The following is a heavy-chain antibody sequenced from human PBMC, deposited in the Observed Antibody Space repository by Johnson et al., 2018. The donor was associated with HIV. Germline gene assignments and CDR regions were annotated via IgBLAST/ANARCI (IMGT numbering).Heavy chain of an antibody. V-gene: IGHV3-20*04. CDR3: ARATYYYDTSGYLIRPRAFDI. CDR2: INWSGGGT. Sequence: MLLVESGGGVVRPGESLRISCVASGFKFYEYDVSWVRQVPGKGLEWVSGINWSGGGTTYADSVKGRFTVSSDSAKNSLYLQMNSLRVEDTALYYCARATYYYDTSGYLIRPRAFDIWGQGTVVTVSS. J-gene: IGHJ3*02. D-gene: IGHD3-22*01. CDR1: GFKFYEYD.